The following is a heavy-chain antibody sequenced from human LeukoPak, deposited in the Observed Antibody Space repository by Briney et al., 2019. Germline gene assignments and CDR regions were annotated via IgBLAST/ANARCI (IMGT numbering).Heavy chain of an antibody. J-gene: IGHJ3*02. V-gene: IGHV4-34*01. CDR1: GGSFSGYY. Sequence: SETLSLTCAVYGGSFSGYYWSWIRQPPGKGLEWIGEINHSGSTNHNPSLKSRVTISVDTSKNEVSLKLNSVSAADTAIYYCARFFSGDDAFDIWGQGTMVTVSS. D-gene: IGHD5-12*01. CDR2: INHSGST. CDR3: ARFFSGDDAFDI.